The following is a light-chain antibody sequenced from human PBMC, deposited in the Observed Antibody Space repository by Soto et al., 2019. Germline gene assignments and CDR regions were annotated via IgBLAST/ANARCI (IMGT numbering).Light chain of an antibody. J-gene: IGKJ1*01. V-gene: IGKV3-20*01. CDR2: GVS. Sequence: SSSTKSYSLGQSATLSCRVGQRRSGRNLAWYQQKPGQAPRPLIYGVSSRATGIPDRFSGSGSGTDFTLTISRLEPEDFAVYYCQQYNSSQRTFGQGTKLEIK. CDR1: QRRSGRN. CDR3: QQYNSSQRT.